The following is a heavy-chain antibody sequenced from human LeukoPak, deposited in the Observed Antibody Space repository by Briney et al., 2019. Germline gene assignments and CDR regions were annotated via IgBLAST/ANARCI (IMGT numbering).Heavy chain of an antibody. CDR1: GYTFTSYG. D-gene: IGHD3-22*01. V-gene: IGHV1-18*01. Sequence: GASVKVSCKAYGYTFTSYGISWVRQAPGQGLEWMGWISAYNGNTNYAQKLQGRVTMTTDTSTSTAYMELRSLRSDDTAVYYCARDWGYYDSSGYYYPDAFDIWGQGTMVTVSS. CDR3: ARDWGYYDSSGYYYPDAFDI. J-gene: IGHJ3*02. CDR2: ISAYNGNT.